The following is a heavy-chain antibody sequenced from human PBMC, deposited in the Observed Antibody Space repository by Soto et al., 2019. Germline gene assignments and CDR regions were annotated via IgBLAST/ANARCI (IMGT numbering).Heavy chain of an antibody. CDR3: ARGAGTWFGATGVYGMDV. Sequence: SETLSLTCAVYGGSFSGYYWCWIRQPPGKGLEWIGEINHSGSTNYNPSLKSRVTISVDTSKNQFSLKLSSVTAADTAVYYCARGAGTWFGATGVYGMDVWGQGTTVTVSS. J-gene: IGHJ6*02. V-gene: IGHV4-34*01. CDR1: GGSFSGYY. D-gene: IGHD3-10*01. CDR2: INHSGST.